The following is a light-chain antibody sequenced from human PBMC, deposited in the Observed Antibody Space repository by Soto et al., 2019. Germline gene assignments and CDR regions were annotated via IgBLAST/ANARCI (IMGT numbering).Light chain of an antibody. J-gene: IGKJ1*01. CDR3: QQYINWPRT. Sequence: EIVMTQSPATLSVSPGERATLSCRASQSISSNLAWYLQKPGQAPRLLISGASTRATGIPARFSGSGSGTEFTLAISSLQSEDFAVDYCQQYINWPRTFGQGTRVEIK. CDR2: GAS. V-gene: IGKV3-15*01. CDR1: QSISSN.